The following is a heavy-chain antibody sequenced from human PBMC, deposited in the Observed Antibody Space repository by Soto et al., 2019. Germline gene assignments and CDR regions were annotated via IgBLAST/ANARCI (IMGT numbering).Heavy chain of an antibody. CDR1: GFTFSSYN. CDR2: ISTWSSYS. J-gene: IGHJ4*02. D-gene: IGHD4-17*01. Sequence: EVQLVESGGGLVKPGGSLRLSCTASGFTFSSYNMNWVRQAPGKGLEWVSYISTWSSYSFYADSVKGRFIISRDNSENSLYLQLDSLRDDDTAVYYCARASHDYGALDYWGQGALVTVSS. CDR3: ARASHDYGALDY. V-gene: IGHV3-21*02.